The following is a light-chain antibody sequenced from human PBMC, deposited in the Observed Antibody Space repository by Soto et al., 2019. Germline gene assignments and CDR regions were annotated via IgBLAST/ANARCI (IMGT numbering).Light chain of an antibody. CDR3: SSYAGGDTPYV. CDR2: EVS. J-gene: IGLJ1*01. V-gene: IGLV2-8*01. CDR1: SSDVGGYNY. Sequence: QSVLTQPPSASGSPGQSVTISCTGTSSDVGGYNYVSWYQQHPGKAPKLMIYEVSERPSGVTDRFSGSKSGNTACLTVSGIQAEDEGDYCCSSYAGGDTPYVFGTGTKVTVL.